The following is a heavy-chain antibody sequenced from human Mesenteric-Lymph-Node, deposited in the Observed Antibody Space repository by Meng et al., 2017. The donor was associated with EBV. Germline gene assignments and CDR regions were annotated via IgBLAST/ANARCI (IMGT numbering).Heavy chain of an antibody. D-gene: IGHD6-19*01. CDR2: ISYDGSNT. V-gene: IGHV3-30*18. CDR1: GFTFTNYG. CDR3: GKDLKVAGSTGLDY. Sequence: QLQLVESGGGVVQPGMSLRLSCAASGFTFTNYGMHWVRQAPGKGLEWVAFISYDGSNTFYADSVKGRFTISRDNSRNTLYLQMNSLRSEDTAVYYCGKDLKVAGSTGLDYWGQGTLVTVSS. J-gene: IGHJ4*02.